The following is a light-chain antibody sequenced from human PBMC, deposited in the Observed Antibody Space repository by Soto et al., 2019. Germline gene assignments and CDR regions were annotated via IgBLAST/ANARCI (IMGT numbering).Light chain of an antibody. Sequence: DIQMTQSPSSLSASVGDRVTITCQASQDVRTDFHWYQLKPGKAPKLLIYDASNVEAGVPSRFSGSGSGTNFTFAISGLHPEDVATYYCQQYGSVPCTYGQGTKLEIK. CDR1: QDVRTD. CDR3: QQYGSVPCT. CDR2: DAS. J-gene: IGKJ2*02. V-gene: IGKV1-33*01.